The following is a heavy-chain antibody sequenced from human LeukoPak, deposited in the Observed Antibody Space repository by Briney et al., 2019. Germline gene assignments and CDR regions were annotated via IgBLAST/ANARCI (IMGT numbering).Heavy chain of an antibody. J-gene: IGHJ3*01. D-gene: IGHD2-2*01. Sequence: GGSLRLSCAASEFTFSSYSMNWVRQAAGKGLEWVSYINSRSDTIYYADSVKGRFAISRDNAKNSLYLQMNSLRAEDTAVYYCARDPPMRSTGWGQGTMVTVSS. CDR3: ARDPPMRSTG. CDR2: INSRSDTI. CDR1: EFTFSSYS. V-gene: IGHV3-48*01.